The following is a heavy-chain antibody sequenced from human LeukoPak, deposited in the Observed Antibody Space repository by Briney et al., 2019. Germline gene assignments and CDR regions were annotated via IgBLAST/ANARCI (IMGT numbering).Heavy chain of an antibody. D-gene: IGHD6-13*01. V-gene: IGHV3-23*01. CDR3: AKLTIAAAGTSY. Sequence: GGTLRLSCAASGFTFSSYGMSWVRQAPGKGLEWVSAISGSGGSTYYADSVKGRFTISRDDSKNTLYLQMNSLRAEDTAVYYCAKLTIAAAGTSYWGQGTLVTVSS. CDR1: GFTFSSYG. J-gene: IGHJ4*02. CDR2: ISGSGGST.